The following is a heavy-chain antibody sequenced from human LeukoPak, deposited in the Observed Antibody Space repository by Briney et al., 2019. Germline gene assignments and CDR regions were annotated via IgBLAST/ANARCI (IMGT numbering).Heavy chain of an antibody. CDR2: INGDGSST. CDR3: ASAYYHYYFDY. V-gene: IGHV3-74*01. Sequence: EGSLRLSCAASGFTFSSYEMNWVRQAPGKGLVWVSRINGDGSSTSYADSVKGRFTISRDNAKNTLYLQMNSLRAEDSAVYYCASAYYHYYFDYWGQGTLVTVSS. CDR1: GFTFSSYE. D-gene: IGHD3-16*01. J-gene: IGHJ4*02.